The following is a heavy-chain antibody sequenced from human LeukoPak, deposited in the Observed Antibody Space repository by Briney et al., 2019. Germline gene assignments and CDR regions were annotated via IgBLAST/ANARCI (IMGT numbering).Heavy chain of an antibody. Sequence: GGSLRLFCAASGFTFRNYGMSWVRQVPGKGLEWLANIKLDGTDRHYADSVKGRFTISRDNAKNSLFLQMDSLTAADTAVYYCARDDSGPRNKYYYETTGFYSRPYYLDYWGQGALVTVSS. V-gene: IGHV3-7*01. J-gene: IGHJ4*02. CDR2: IKLDGTDR. D-gene: IGHD3-22*01. CDR3: ARDDSGPRNKYYYETTGFYSRPYYLDY. CDR1: GFTFRNYG.